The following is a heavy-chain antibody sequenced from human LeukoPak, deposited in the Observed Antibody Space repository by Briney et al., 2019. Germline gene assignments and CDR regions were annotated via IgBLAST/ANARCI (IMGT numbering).Heavy chain of an antibody. V-gene: IGHV3-13*05. Sequence: LCCVSFRFPLSIHHRLCPPAPRGEGREDCSAISSAGDPFYPVPEKGRLNISRENAKNSLYLQMNSLRAGDTAVYYCARHLRWAALGDNGMDVWGKGTTVTVSS. CDR3: ARHLRWAALGDNGMDV. D-gene: IGHD3-10*01. CDR1: RFPLSIHH. J-gene: IGHJ6*04. CDR2: ISSAGDP.